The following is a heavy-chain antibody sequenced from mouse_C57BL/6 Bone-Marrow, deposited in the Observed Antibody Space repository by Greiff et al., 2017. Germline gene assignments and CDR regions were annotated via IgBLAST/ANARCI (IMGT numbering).Heavy chain of an antibody. D-gene: IGHD1-1*01. V-gene: IGHV1-61*01. CDR3: ARSIFYYYGSRYFDY. CDR1: GYTFTSYW. J-gene: IGHJ2*01. CDR2: IYPSDSET. Sequence: QVQLQQPGAELVRPGSSVKLSCKASGYTFTSYWMDWVKQRPGQGLEWIGNIYPSDSETHYNQKFKDKATLTVDKSSSTAYMQLSSLTSEDSAVYYCARSIFYYYGSRYFDYWGQGTTLTVSS.